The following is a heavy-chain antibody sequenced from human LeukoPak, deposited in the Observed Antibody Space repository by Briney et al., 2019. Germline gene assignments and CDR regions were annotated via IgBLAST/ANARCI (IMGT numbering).Heavy chain of an antibody. Sequence: PSETLSLTCTVSGGSISSSSYYWGWIRQPPGKGLEWIGSIYYSGSTYYNPSLKSRVTISVDTSKNQFSLKLSSVTAADTAVYYCARWIIGPRYCSSTSCQTHYFDYWGQGTLVTVSS. CDR3: ARWIIGPRYCSSTSCQTHYFDY. D-gene: IGHD2-2*01. J-gene: IGHJ4*02. V-gene: IGHV4-39*07. CDR2: IYYSGST. CDR1: GGSISSSSYY.